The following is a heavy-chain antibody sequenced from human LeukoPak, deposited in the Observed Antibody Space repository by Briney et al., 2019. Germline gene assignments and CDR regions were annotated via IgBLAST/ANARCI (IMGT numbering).Heavy chain of an antibody. Sequence: SSVKVSCKASGGTFSSYAISWMRQAPGQGLEWMGGIIPIFGTANYAQKFQGRVTITADESTSTAYMELSSLRSEETAVYYCARGVTTRGYFDYWGQGTLVTVSS. CDR3: ARGVTTRGYFDY. CDR1: GGTFSSYA. V-gene: IGHV1-69*01. J-gene: IGHJ4*02. CDR2: IIPIFGTA. D-gene: IGHD4-11*01.